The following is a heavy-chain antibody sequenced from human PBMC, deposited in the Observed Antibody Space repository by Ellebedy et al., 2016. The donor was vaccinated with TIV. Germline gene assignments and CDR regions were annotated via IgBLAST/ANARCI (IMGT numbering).Heavy chain of an antibody. J-gene: IGHJ4*02. V-gene: IGHV1-3*01. D-gene: IGHD3-10*01. Sequence: FQGRVTITRDTSATTAYMELSSLRSEDTAVYYCARGTYYHGSGRHTLDSWGQGTLVTVSS. CDR3: ARGTYYHGSGRHTLDS.